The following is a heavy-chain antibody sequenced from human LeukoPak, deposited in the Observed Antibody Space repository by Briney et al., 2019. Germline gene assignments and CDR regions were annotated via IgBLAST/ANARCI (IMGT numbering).Heavy chain of an antibody. Sequence: AGSLRLSCAASGLSVSDNYMTWVRQAPGKGLDWVSIIYPNGRTYYADSVKGRFTISRDNSKNTLNLQMNSLRVEDTAVYYCARAWTGDYWGQGTPVTVSS. CDR1: GLSVSDNY. CDR3: ARAWTGDY. V-gene: IGHV3-53*01. CDR2: IYPNGRT. J-gene: IGHJ4*02. D-gene: IGHD3/OR15-3a*01.